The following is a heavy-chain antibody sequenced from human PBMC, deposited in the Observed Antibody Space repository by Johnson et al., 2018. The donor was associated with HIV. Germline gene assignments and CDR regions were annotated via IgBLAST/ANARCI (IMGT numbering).Heavy chain of an antibody. CDR2: IGTAGDT. CDR3: AKDTGGNSGSDAFDI. V-gene: IGHV3-13*01. CDR1: GFTFSSYD. D-gene: IGHD4-23*01. Sequence: VQLVESGGGLVQPGGSLRLSCAASGFTFSSYDMHWVRQATGKSLEWVSVIGTAGDTYYAGSVKGRFTISRENAKNSLYLQMNSLRAEDTALYYCAKDTGGNSGSDAFDIWGQGTLVTVSS. J-gene: IGHJ3*02.